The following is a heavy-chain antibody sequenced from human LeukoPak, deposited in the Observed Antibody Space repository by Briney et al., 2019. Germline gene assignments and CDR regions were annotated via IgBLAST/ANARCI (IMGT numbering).Heavy chain of an antibody. D-gene: IGHD2-15*01. CDR3: ARGCSGGSCYPR. CDR1: GFTFSSNS. Sequence: GGSLRLSCAASGFTFSSNSMNWVRQAPGKGLEWVSSISSSSSYIYYADSVKGRFTISRDNAKNSLYLQMNSLRAEDTAVYYCARGCSGGSCYPRWGQGTLVTVSS. CDR2: ISSSSSYI. V-gene: IGHV3-21*01. J-gene: IGHJ4*02.